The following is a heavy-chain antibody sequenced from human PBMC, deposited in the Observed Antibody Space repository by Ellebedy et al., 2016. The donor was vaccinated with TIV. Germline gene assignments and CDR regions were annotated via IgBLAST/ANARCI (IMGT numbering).Heavy chain of an antibody. V-gene: IGHV3-23*01. CDR2: ISGSGGST. Sequence: GESLKISCAASGFTFSSYAMSWVRQAPGKGLEWVSAISGSGGSTYYADSVKGRFTISRDNSKNTLYLQMNSLRAEDTAVYYCAKDPPSGSYPGNNWFDPWGQGTLVTVSS. CDR3: AKDPPSGSYPGNNWFDP. J-gene: IGHJ5*02. CDR1: GFTFSSYA. D-gene: IGHD1-26*01.